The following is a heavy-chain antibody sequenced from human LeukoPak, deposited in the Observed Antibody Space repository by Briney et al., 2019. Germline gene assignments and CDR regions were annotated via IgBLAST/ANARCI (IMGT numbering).Heavy chain of an antibody. CDR1: GFIFSVYS. D-gene: IGHD3-10*01. V-gene: IGHV3-30*02. CDR3: VRDWFGEFY. Sequence: GGSLRLSCSASGFIFSVYSMFWVRQAPGKGLEWVAFIRHDGSGTYYADSVKGRFTISRDNSKSIVYLEMNSLREEDTAIYYCVRDWFGEFYWGQGTLGTVSS. CDR2: IRHDGSGT. J-gene: IGHJ4*02.